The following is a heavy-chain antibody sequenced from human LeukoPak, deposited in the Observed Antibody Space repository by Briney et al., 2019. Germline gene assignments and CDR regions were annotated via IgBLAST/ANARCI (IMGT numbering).Heavy chain of an antibody. CDR3: ARDARSGIAAAGMGFDP. V-gene: IGHV4-39*07. CDR1: GGTISSSSYY. CDR2: IYYSGST. D-gene: IGHD6-13*01. Sequence: SETLSLTCTVSGGTISSSSYYWGWIRQPPGKGLEWIGSIYYSGSTYYNPSLKSRVTISVDTSKNQFSLKLSSVTAADTAVYYCARDARSGIAAAGMGFDPWGQGTLVTVSS. J-gene: IGHJ5*02.